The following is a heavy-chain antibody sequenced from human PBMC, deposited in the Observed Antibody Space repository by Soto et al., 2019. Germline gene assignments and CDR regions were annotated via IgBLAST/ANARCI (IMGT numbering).Heavy chain of an antibody. CDR3: ATGPREQFYVFWSGYYRKGYYYYYYGMDV. Sequence: GASVKVSCKVSGYTLTELSMHWVRQAPGKGLEWMGGFDPEDGETIYAQKFQGRVTMTEDTSTDTAYMKMSSLRSEDTAVYYCATGPREQFYVFWSGYYRKGYYYYYYGMDVWGQGTTVTVSS. CDR1: GYTLTELS. V-gene: IGHV1-24*01. CDR2: FDPEDGET. D-gene: IGHD3-3*01. J-gene: IGHJ6*02.